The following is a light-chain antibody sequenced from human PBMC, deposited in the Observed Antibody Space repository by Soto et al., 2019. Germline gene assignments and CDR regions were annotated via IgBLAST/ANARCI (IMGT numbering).Light chain of an antibody. CDR1: SSDVGGYNY. Sequence: QSALTQPHSVSGSPGQSVTISCTGTSSDVGGYNYVSWYQQHPGKAPKLMIYDVSKRPSGVPDRFSGSKSGNTASLTISGLQAEDEADYYCCSYAGSSRVFGGGTKLTVL. J-gene: IGLJ2*01. V-gene: IGLV2-11*01. CDR2: DVS. CDR3: CSYAGSSRV.